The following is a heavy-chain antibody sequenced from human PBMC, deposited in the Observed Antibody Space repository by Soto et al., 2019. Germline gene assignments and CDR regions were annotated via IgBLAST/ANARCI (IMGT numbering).Heavy chain of an antibody. D-gene: IGHD4-17*01. V-gene: IGHV4-34*01. CDR1: GGSFSGYY. J-gene: IGHJ4*02. CDR3: ARVLGEMTTVTTGGYFDY. Sequence: TSETLSLTCAVYGGSFSGYYWSWIRQPPGKGLEWIGEINHSGSTNYNPSLKSRVTISVDTSKNQFSLKLSSVTAADTAVYYCARVLGEMTTVTTGGYFDYWGQGTLVTVSS. CDR2: INHSGST.